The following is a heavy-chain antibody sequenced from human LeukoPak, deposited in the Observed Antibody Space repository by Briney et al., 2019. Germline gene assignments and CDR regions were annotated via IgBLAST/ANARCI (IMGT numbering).Heavy chain of an antibody. V-gene: IGHV3-30*03. CDR1: GFTFSSYG. Sequence: GGSLRLSCAASGFTFSSYGMHWVRQAPGKGLEWVAVISYDGSNKYYADSVKGRFTISRDNSKNTLYLQMNSLSAEDTAVYYCARQTRARSVQPDYWGQGTLVTVSS. D-gene: IGHD5/OR15-5a*01. CDR3: ARQTRARSVQPDY. CDR2: ISYDGSNK. J-gene: IGHJ4*02.